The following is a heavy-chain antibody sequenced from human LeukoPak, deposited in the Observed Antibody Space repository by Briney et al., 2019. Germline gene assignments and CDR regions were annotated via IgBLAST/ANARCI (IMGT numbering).Heavy chain of an antibody. CDR3: AKDRGRYDILGYYFDY. CDR1: GFTFSSYC. D-gene: IGHD3-9*01. V-gene: IGHV3-33*06. Sequence: GGSLRLSCAASGFTFSSYCMHWVRQAPGKGLEWVAVIWYDGSNKYYADSVNGRFTISRDNSKNTLYLQMNSLRAEDTAVYYCAKDRGRYDILGYYFDYWGQGTLVTVSS. J-gene: IGHJ4*02. CDR2: IWYDGSNK.